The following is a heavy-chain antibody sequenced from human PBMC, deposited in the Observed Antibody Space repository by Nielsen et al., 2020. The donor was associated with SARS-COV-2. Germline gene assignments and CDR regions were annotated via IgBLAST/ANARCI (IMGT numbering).Heavy chain of an antibody. CDR1: GDSFSIYY. CDR2: IYYSGST. V-gene: IGHV4-59*01. Sequence: GSLRLSCSVSGDSFSIYYWSWIRQPPGKGLEWICYIYYSGSTNYNPSLESRVTISIDTSKHQFSLRLSSVTAADTAIYYCARERDFWSGYKAFEIWGQGTVVTVSS. D-gene: IGHD3-3*01. CDR3: ARERDFWSGYKAFEI. J-gene: IGHJ3*02.